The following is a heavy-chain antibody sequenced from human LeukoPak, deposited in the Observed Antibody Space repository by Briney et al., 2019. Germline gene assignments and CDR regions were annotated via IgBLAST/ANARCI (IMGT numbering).Heavy chain of an antibody. CDR1: GFTFSSYA. J-gene: IGHJ4*02. D-gene: IGHD3-3*01. Sequence: PGRSLRLSCAASGFTFSSYAMHWVRQAPGKGLEWVAVISYDGSNKYYADSVKGRFTISRDNSKNTLYLQMNSLRAEDTAVYYCNAFGVRGDFDYWGQGTLVTVSS. CDR3: NAFGVRGDFDY. CDR2: ISYDGSNK. V-gene: IGHV3-30-3*01.